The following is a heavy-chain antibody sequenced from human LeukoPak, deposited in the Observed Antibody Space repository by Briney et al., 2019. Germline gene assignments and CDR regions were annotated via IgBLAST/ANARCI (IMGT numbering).Heavy chain of an antibody. CDR3: AKNRGSGWYFDY. Sequence: GGSLRLSCGASGFSFSSYWMSWVRQAPGKGRDWVGNIKQDGSEKNYVDSVKGRFTISRDNAKNSLYLQMNTLKAEDTAVYYCAKNRGSGWYFDYWGQGTLVTVSS. V-gene: IGHV3-7*01. D-gene: IGHD6-19*01. J-gene: IGHJ4*02. CDR2: IKQDGSEK. CDR1: GFSFSSYW.